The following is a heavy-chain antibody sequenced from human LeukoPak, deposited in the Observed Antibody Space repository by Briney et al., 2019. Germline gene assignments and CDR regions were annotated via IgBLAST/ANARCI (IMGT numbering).Heavy chain of an antibody. V-gene: IGHV3-15*01. CDR1: GFTFGNAW. CDR3: TAYYYGSGSNYNDY. D-gene: IGHD3-10*01. J-gene: IGHJ4*02. Sequence: PGGSLRLSCAASGFTFGNAWMSWVRQAPGKGLEWVGRIKNKADGGTTDYAAPVKGRFTISRDDSKNTLYLQMNSLKTEDTALYYCTAYYYGSGSNYNDYWGQGTLVTVSS. CDR2: IKNKADGGTT.